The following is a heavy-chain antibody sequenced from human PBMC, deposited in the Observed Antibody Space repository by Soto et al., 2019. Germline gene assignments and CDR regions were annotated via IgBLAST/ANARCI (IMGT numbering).Heavy chain of an antibody. J-gene: IGHJ4*02. D-gene: IGHD4-17*01. CDR3: ARNLEGSYGDYGSDY. V-gene: IGHV1-2*02. Sequence: GXSVKFSCKASGYTFTGYYIQWVRQAPGQGLEWMGWINPNSGGTNYAQKFQGRVTMTRDTSISTAYMELSRLRSDDTAVYYCARNLEGSYGDYGSDYWGQGTLVTVSS. CDR2: INPNSGGT. CDR1: GYTFTGYY.